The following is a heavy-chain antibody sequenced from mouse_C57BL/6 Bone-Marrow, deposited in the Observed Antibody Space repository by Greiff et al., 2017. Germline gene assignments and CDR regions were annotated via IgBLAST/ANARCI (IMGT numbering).Heavy chain of an antibody. Sequence: VQLQQPGAELVKPGASVKMSCKASGYTFTSYWITWVMQRPGQGLEWIGDIYPGSGSTTYNEKFNVKATLTVATSSSKAYMQLSSLTSEDSAVYYGSKWGDYWGQGTSVTVSS. CDR1: GYTFTSYW. CDR2: IYPGSGST. V-gene: IGHV1-55*01. J-gene: IGHJ4*01. CDR3: SKWGDY.